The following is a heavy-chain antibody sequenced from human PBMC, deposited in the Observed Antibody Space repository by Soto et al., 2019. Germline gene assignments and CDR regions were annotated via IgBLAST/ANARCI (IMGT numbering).Heavy chain of an antibody. CDR2: IYGNDDQ. J-gene: IGHJ4*02. Sequence: QITLKESGPTLVKPTQTLTLTCTFSGFSLNTSGVVVGWVRQPPGKALEWLALIYGNDDQSYNLFLKNSLTNTKATSRDQVVLTMTHVDPVDTAKYYFEHANNGDYRTPSYFDYWGQGTLVTVS. CDR3: EHANNGDYRTPSYFDY. V-gene: IGHV2-5*01. CDR1: GFSLNTSGVV. D-gene: IGHD1-7*01.